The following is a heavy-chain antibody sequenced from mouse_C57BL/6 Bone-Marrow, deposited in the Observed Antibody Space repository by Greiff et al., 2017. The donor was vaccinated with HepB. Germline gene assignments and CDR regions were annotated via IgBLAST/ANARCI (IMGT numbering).Heavy chain of an antibody. CDR2: IDPSDSYT. Sequence: VKLQQPGAELVMPGASVKLSCKASGYTFTSYWMHWVKQRPGQGLEWIGEIDPSDSYTNYNQKFKGKSTLTVDKSSSTAYMQLSSLTSEDSAVYYCARAFFDYWGQGTTLTVSS. V-gene: IGHV1-69*01. CDR1: GYTFTSYW. J-gene: IGHJ2*01. CDR3: ARAFFDY.